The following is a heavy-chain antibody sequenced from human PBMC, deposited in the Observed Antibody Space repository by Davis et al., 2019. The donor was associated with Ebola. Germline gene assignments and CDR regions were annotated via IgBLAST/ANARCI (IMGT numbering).Heavy chain of an antibody. Sequence: GESLKISCVVSGLSFSDYYVNWFRQAPGQGLEWLAIIYSGGKTSYSDGVKGRFIISRDNSKNTVHLQMNRLRAEDTAAYCCAGDRDGDYEGDTEDVWGQGTTV. CDR3: AGDRDGDYEGDTEDV. J-gene: IGHJ6*02. V-gene: IGHV3-53*01. CDR1: GLSFSDYY. D-gene: IGHD4-17*01. CDR2: IYSGGKT.